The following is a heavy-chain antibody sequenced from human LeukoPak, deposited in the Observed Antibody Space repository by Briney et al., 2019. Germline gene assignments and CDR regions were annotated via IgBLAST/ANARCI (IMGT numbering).Heavy chain of an antibody. CDR3: ARKMMSYYDSSGYPMPPDY. V-gene: IGHV3-30-3*01. J-gene: IGHJ4*02. Sequence: GGSLRLSCAASGFTFGSYAMHWVRQAPGKGLEWVALISFDGSNKYYADSVKGRFTISRDNSKNTLYLQMNSLRAEDTAVYYCARKMMSYYDSSGYPMPPDYWGQGTLVTLSS. CDR2: ISFDGSNK. D-gene: IGHD3-22*01. CDR1: GFTFGSYA.